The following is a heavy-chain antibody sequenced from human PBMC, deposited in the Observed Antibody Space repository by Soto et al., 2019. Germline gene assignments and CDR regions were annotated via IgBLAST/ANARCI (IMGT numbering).Heavy chain of an antibody. Sequence: PSETLSLTCTVSGGCLSSGAYYWSWIRQHPGKGLEWIGYISYSGTTYYNPSLKSRVIVSVDTSKNQFSLTLSSVTAADTALYCCARKYTYGPTLNWCDPWGQGTLVTVSS. CDR3: ARKYTYGPTLNWCDP. CDR2: ISYSGTT. V-gene: IGHV4-31*03. CDR1: GGCLSSGAYY. J-gene: IGHJ5*02. D-gene: IGHD5-18*01.